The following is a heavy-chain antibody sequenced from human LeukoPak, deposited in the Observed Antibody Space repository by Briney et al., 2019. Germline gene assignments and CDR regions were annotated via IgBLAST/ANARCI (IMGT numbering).Heavy chain of an antibody. CDR1: GYTFTSYG. CDR3: ARDGSSSWYAY. V-gene: IGHV1-18*01. D-gene: IGHD6-13*01. Sequence: ASVKVSCKASGYTFTSYGIGWVRQAPGQGLEWMGWISAYNGNTNYAQKLQGRVTMTADTSTSTAYMDLRSLSSDDTAVYYCARDGSSSWYAYWGQGTLVTVSS. CDR2: ISAYNGNT. J-gene: IGHJ4*02.